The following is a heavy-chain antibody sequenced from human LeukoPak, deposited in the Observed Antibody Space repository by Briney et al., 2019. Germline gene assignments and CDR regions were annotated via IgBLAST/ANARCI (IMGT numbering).Heavy chain of an antibody. Sequence: KPSETLSLTCTVSGGSISSSSYYWGWIRQPPGKGLEWIGSIYYSGSTYYNPSLKSRVTISVDTSKNQFSLKLSSVTAADTAVYYCARDESEAPKYWGQGTPVTVSS. CDR1: GGSISSSSYY. J-gene: IGHJ4*02. CDR2: IYYSGST. V-gene: IGHV4-39*07. D-gene: IGHD6-6*01. CDR3: ARDESEAPKY.